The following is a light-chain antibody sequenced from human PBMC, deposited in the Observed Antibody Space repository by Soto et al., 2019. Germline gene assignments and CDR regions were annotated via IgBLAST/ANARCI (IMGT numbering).Light chain of an antibody. Sequence: QSALTQPASVSGSPGQSITISCTGTSSDFETYNVVSWYQHHPGKAPKLMIYEVSKRPSGASNRFSGSKSGNTASLTISGXXXXXXXXXYCCSYTGSSVVFGGGTKLTVL. CDR3: CSYTGSSVV. J-gene: IGLJ2*01. CDR2: EVS. CDR1: SSDFETYNV. V-gene: IGLV2-23*02.